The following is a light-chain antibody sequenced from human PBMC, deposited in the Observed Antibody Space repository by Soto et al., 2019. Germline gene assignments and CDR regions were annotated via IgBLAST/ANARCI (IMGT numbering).Light chain of an antibody. V-gene: IGKV3-20*01. CDR3: QQYNNWPIT. CDR2: GAS. J-gene: IGKJ5*01. CDR1: QSVSSSY. Sequence: EIVLTQSPGTLSLSPGYRATLSCTASQSVSSSYLAWYQQKPGQAPRLLIYGASSRATGIPDRFSGSGSGTDFTLTISRLEPEDFAVYYCQQYNNWPITFGQGTGLEI.